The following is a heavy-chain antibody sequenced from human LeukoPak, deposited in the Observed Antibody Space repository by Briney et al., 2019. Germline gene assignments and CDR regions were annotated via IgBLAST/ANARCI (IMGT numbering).Heavy chain of an antibody. J-gene: IGHJ4*02. Sequence: SQTLSLTCIVSNVSVGSGAYYWTWIRQHPGTGLEWIGYIYYNGSTYFSPSLKNRVSMSVDTSKNQFSLRLTSVTAADTAVYFCAAKRGGYDYRYWGQGTLVTVSS. CDR2: IYYNGST. CDR3: AAKRGGYDYRY. CDR1: NVSVGSGAYY. D-gene: IGHD5-12*01. V-gene: IGHV4-31*03.